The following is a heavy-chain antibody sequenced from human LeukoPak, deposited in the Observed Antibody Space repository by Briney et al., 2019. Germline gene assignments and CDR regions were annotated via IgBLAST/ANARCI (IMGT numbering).Heavy chain of an antibody. D-gene: IGHD3-22*01. CDR3: ARRNPYDSSGCYYGASNYYYMDV. V-gene: IGHV4-59*01. CDR1: GGSISSYY. Sequence: SETPSLTCTVSGGSISSYYWSWIRQPPGKGLEWIGYIYYSGSTNYNPSLKSRVTISVDTSKNQFSLKLSSVTAADTVVYYCARRNPYDSSGCYYGASNYYYMDVWGKGTTVTVSS. J-gene: IGHJ6*03. CDR2: IYYSGST.